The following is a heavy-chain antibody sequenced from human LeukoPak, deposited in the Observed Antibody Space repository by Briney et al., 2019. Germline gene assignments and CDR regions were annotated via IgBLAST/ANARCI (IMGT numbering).Heavy chain of an antibody. CDR2: MYHSGST. V-gene: IGHV4-39*07. D-gene: IGHD3-10*01. Sequence: PSETLSLTCTVSGDSISRSTSYWAWIRQFPGKGLEWIGNMYHSGSTHYNPSLKRRVTISVDTSKNQFSLKVTSVTAADTAVYHCARDREGSGSPDYWGQGTLVTVSS. CDR1: GDSISRSTSY. CDR3: ARDREGSGSPDY. J-gene: IGHJ4*02.